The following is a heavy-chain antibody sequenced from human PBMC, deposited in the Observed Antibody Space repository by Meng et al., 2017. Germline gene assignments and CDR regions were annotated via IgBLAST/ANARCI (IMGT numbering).Heavy chain of an antibody. CDR3: ARDKLKTFDP. CDR2: INAGNGNT. V-gene: IGHV1-3*01. Sequence: VPLVQSGSELNKPWDSVKYPCKASGYTLLGQDMHSVCQAHGKSLEWMRWINAGNGNTKYSQEFQDRVTMTRDTSESTAYMELSSLRSEDTAVYYCARDKLKTFDPWGQGTLVTVSS. J-gene: IGHJ5*02. CDR1: GYTLLGQD.